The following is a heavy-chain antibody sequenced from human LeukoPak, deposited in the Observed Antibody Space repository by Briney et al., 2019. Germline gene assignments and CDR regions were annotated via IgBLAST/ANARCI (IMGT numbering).Heavy chain of an antibody. Sequence: PGGSLRLSCAASGFIFSDYGMHWVRQAPGKGLEWVAVVSSDGSVTYYIDSVEGRFTVSRDNSKNTLYLQMNSLRVEDTAAYYCTKEDAVAPPRYAFDVWGQGTMVTVSS. D-gene: IGHD2-2*01. CDR3: TKEDAVAPPRYAFDV. CDR2: VSSDGSVT. V-gene: IGHV3-30*18. CDR1: GFIFSDYG. J-gene: IGHJ3*01.